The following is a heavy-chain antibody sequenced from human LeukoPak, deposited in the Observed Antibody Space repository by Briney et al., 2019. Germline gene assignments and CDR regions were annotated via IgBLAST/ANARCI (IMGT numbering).Heavy chain of an antibody. V-gene: IGHV3-23*01. Sequence: PGGSLRLSCAASGFTFSTYWVHWVRQAPGKGLEWVSGISGSGSSTHYADSVKGRFTISRDNSKSTLYLQMSSLRDEDTAVYYCANYRSWGQGTLVTVSS. CDR3: ANYRS. D-gene: IGHD1-14*01. J-gene: IGHJ4*02. CDR1: GFTFSTYW. CDR2: ISGSGSST.